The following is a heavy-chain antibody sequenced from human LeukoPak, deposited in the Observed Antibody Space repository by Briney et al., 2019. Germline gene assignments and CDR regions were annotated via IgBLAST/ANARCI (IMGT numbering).Heavy chain of an antibody. CDR2: MNPNSCNT. V-gene: IGHV1-8*01. D-gene: IGHD1-7*01. CDR3: ARVYSFPDSYWNYSPFDY. CDR1: GYTFTSYD. J-gene: IGHJ4*02. Sequence: ASVKVSCKASGYTFTSYDINWVRQAPGQGVEGMGWMNPNSCNTVYAQKFQGRVTMTRNTSIRTAYMELSSLRSEDTAVYYCARVYSFPDSYWNYSPFDYWGQGTLVTVSS.